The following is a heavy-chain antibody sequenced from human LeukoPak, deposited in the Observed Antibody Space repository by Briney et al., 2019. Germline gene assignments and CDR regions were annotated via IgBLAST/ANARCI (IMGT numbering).Heavy chain of an antibody. D-gene: IGHD5-18*01. Sequence: GGTLRLSCSAYGFTFSNTWMSWVGPAPGMEWEWVGRIKSKTDSGTTDYAAPVKGRFTISRDDSENTQYLQMNSLKTEDTAVYYCTTELDGYSSPWGQGTLVTVSS. CDR2: IKSKTDSGTT. CDR3: TTELDGYSSP. CDR1: GFTFSNTW. J-gene: IGHJ4*02. V-gene: IGHV3-15*01.